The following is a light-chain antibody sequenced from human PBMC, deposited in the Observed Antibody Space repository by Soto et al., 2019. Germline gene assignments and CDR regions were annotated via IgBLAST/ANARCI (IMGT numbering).Light chain of an antibody. CDR3: QQHGTSPI. Sequence: EVVLTQSPGTLSLSPGERATLSCRALQAVSSILLAWYQQKPGQAPRLLIYGASIRATGIPDRFSGSGSGTDFTLTVSRLEPEDFAVYYCQQHGTSPIFGGGTKVEIK. V-gene: IGKV3-20*01. CDR2: GAS. J-gene: IGKJ4*01. CDR1: QAVSSIL.